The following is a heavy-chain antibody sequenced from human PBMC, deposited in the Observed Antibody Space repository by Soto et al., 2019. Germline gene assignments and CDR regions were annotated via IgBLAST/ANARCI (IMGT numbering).Heavy chain of an antibody. CDR2: ISPYNGRR. D-gene: IGHD3-3*01. CDR3: ARDQSGRADY. CDR1: GYTFASYDG. V-gene: IGHV1-18*01. Sequence: QVQVVQSGAEVKKPGASVKVSCKASGYTFASYDGISWVRQAPGXXLEWMGWISPYNGRRNYAQKFLDRVTMTTDTSTRTAYMELRSLRSDDTAVYFCARDQSGRADYWGQGTLVTVSS. J-gene: IGHJ4*02.